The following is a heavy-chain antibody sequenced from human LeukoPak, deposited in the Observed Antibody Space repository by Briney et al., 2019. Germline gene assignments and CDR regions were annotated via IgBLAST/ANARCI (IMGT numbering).Heavy chain of an antibody. Sequence: ASVKVSCKASGYTFTSYGISWVRQAPGQGLEWMGWISAYNGNTNYAQKLQGRITMTTDTSTSTAYMELRSLRSDDTAVYYCARTAAVDPAFDYWGQGTLVTVSS. CDR2: ISAYNGNT. CDR3: ARTAAVDPAFDY. D-gene: IGHD6-13*01. J-gene: IGHJ4*02. CDR1: GYTFTSYG. V-gene: IGHV1-18*01.